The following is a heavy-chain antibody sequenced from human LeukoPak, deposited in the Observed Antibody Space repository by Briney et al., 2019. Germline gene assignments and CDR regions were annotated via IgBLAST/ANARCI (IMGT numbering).Heavy chain of an antibody. J-gene: IGHJ6*02. Sequence: SETLSLTCTVSGGSISSGGYYWSWIRQHPGKGLEWIGYIYYSGSTYYNPSLKSRVTISVDTSKNQFSLKLSSVTAADTAVYYCARGGSGNTYGYNYGMDVWGQGTTVTVSS. D-gene: IGHD5-18*01. CDR3: ARGGSGNTYGYNYGMDV. CDR2: IYYSGST. V-gene: IGHV4-31*03. CDR1: GGSISSGGYY.